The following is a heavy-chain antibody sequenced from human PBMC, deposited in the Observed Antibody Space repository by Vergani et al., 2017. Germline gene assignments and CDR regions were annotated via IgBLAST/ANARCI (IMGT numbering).Heavy chain of an antibody. CDR2: IYNSGST. J-gene: IGHJ5*02. CDR3: GRVADFYGLGSRLLDL. D-gene: IGHD3-10*01. CDR1: GGSLSSGSYY. Sequence: QVQLQESGPGLVKPSETLSLTCTVSGGSLSSGSYYWSWVRQRPGKGLEWIGYIYNSGSTYYNPSLETRVTISGDTSKNQFSLKLNSVTAADTAVYYCGRVADFYGLGSRLLDLWGQGILVTVSS. V-gene: IGHV4-61*01.